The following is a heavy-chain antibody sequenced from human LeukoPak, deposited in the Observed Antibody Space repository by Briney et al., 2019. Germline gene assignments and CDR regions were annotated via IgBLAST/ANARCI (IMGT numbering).Heavy chain of an antibody. CDR3: ARGNYYFDTGSHETVDY. CDR1: AGSFDILY. CDR2: INHSGST. V-gene: IGHV4-34*01. J-gene: IGHJ4*02. D-gene: IGHD2/OR15-2a*01. Sequence: SETLSLPCAVDAGSFDILYCGWIRQPPGKGLEWIGEINHSGSTNYNPSLKSRLTISVDTPKDQFSLKLSSVTAADTAVYYCARGNYYFDTGSHETVDYWGQGTLVTVSS.